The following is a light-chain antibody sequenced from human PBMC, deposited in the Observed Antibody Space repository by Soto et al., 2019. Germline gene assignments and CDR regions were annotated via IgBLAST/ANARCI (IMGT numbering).Light chain of an antibody. Sequence: DIQMTQPPSTLSASVGDRVTITCRASQSISSWLAWYQQKPGKAPKLLIYKGSSLESGVPSRFSGSGSGTEFTLTISSLQPDDFAAYYCQQYISYSTFGQGTKVDI. CDR2: KGS. CDR1: QSISSW. CDR3: QQYISYST. V-gene: IGKV1-5*03. J-gene: IGKJ1*01.